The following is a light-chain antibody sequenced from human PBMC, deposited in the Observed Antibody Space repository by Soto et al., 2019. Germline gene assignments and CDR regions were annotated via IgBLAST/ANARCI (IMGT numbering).Light chain of an antibody. Sequence: DVVMTQSPLSLPVTPGEPASISCRSSQSLLYSDGDNYLDWYVQKPGQSQQLLIYLAYNRASGVHARFSGSGSGTHFRLKISRVEAEDVGLYYCMQGLQTPNTVGQGTRLENK. J-gene: IGKJ5*01. CDR1: QSLLYSDGDNY. V-gene: IGKV2-28*01. CDR2: LAY. CDR3: MQGLQTPNT.